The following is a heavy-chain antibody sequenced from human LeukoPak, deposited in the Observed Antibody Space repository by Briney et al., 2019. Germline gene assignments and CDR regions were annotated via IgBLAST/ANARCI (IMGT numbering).Heavy chain of an antibody. Sequence: ASVKVSCKASGYTFTSYGISWVRQAPGQGLEWMGWISAYNGNTSYAQKLQGRVTMTTDTSTSTAYMELRSLRSDDTAVYYCARGRIGGGNSYWYFDLWGRGTLVTVSS. V-gene: IGHV1-18*01. CDR2: ISAYNGNT. D-gene: IGHD4-23*01. CDR1: GYTFTSYG. J-gene: IGHJ2*01. CDR3: ARGRIGGGNSYWYFDL.